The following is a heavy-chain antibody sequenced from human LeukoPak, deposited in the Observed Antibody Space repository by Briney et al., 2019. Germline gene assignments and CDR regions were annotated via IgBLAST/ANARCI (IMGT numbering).Heavy chain of an antibody. Sequence: SVKVSCKASGGTFSSYAISWVRQAPGQGLEWMGRIIPILGIANYAQKFQGRVTITADKSTSTAYMEMSSLRSEDTAVYYCARVATQADYYDSSGYYDYWGQGTLVTVSS. CDR3: ARVATQADYYDSSGYYDY. D-gene: IGHD3-22*01. CDR2: IIPILGIA. CDR1: GGTFSSYA. V-gene: IGHV1-69*04. J-gene: IGHJ4*02.